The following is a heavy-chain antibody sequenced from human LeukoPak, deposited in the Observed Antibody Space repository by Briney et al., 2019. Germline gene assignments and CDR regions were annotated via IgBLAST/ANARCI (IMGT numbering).Heavy chain of an antibody. V-gene: IGHV4-61*02. CDR2: IYTSGST. Sequence: SQTLSLTCTVSGGFISSGSYYWSWIRQPAGKGLEWIGRIYTSGSTNYNPSLKSRVAISVDTSKNQFSLKLSSVTAADTAVYYCARAFDFWSGYPFDPWGQGTLVTVSS. J-gene: IGHJ5*02. D-gene: IGHD3-3*01. CDR1: GGFISSGSYY. CDR3: ARAFDFWSGYPFDP.